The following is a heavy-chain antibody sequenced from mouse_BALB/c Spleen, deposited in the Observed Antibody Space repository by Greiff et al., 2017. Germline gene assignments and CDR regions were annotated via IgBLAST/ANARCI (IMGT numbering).Heavy chain of an antibody. CDR2: IWAGGST. D-gene: IGHD2-14*01. CDR1: GFSLTSYG. J-gene: IGHJ4*01. V-gene: IGHV2-9*02. CDR3: AREYRYDDFLYAMDY. Sequence: VHLVESGPGLVAPSQSLSITCTVSGFSLTSYGVHWVRQPPGKGLEWLGVIWAGGSTNYNSALMSRLSISKDNSKSQVFLKMNSLQTDDTAMYYCAREYRYDDFLYAMDYWGQGTSVTVSS.